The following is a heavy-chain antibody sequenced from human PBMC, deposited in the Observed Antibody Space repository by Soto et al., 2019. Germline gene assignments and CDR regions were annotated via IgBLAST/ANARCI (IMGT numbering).Heavy chain of an antibody. CDR1: GITFSSYD. Sequence: GGSLRLSCVASGITFSSYDFHWVRQGRGKGLEWVATIGTAGDTFYSASVRGRFTVSREDAKNSLYLQMNSLRAGDTAVYFCARGELPFYYYGMDLWGQGTTVTVSS. D-gene: IGHD1-7*01. J-gene: IGHJ6*02. CDR3: ARGELPFYYYGMDL. V-gene: IGHV3-13*01. CDR2: IGTAGDT.